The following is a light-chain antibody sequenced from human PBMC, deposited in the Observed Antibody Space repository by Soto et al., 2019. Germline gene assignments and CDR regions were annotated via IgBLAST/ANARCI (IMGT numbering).Light chain of an antibody. V-gene: IGLV1-40*01. CDR2: GNS. Sequence: QSVLTQPPSVSGAPXXXVTISCTXXXXXIGAGYDVHWYQQLPGTAPKLLIYGNSNRPSGVPDRFSGSKSGTSASLAITGLQAEDEADYYCQSYDSTPSVVFGGGTKLTVL. CDR1: XXXIGAGYD. CDR3: QSYDSTPSVV. J-gene: IGLJ2*01.